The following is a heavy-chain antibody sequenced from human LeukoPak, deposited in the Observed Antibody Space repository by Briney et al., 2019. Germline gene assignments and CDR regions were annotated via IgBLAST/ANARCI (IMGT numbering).Heavy chain of an antibody. CDR2: IYSGGST. CDR1: GFTVSSNY. CDR3: AKDSPYYYDSSGPLGY. D-gene: IGHD3-22*01. V-gene: IGHV3-66*02. J-gene: IGHJ4*02. Sequence: GGSLRLSCAASGFTVSSNYMSWVRQAPGKGLEWVSVIYSGGSTYYADSVKGRFTISRDNSKNTLYLQMNSLRAEDTAVYYCAKDSPYYYDSSGPLGYWGQGTLVTVSS.